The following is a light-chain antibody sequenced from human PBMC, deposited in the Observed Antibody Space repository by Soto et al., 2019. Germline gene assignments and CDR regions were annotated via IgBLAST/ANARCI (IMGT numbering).Light chain of an antibody. V-gene: IGKV3-20*01. J-gene: IGKJ5*01. CDR2: GAS. CDR1: QSVSTN. CDR3: QQFGHSVT. Sequence: IVVTQSPRTLSVTPGDRATLSCRASQSVSTNLAWYQQKPGQAPRLLMYGASDRATGTPGRFSGSGSGTDFTLTIIGLEPEDTAVYYGQQFGHSVTFGQGTRLEI.